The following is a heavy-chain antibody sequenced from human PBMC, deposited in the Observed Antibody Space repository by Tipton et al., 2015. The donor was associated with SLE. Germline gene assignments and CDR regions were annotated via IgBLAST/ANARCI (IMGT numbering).Heavy chain of an antibody. Sequence: QVQLVQSGDEVKKPGASVKVSCKASGYTFTTYGITWVRQAPGQGLEWMGWISTYNGYADYAQKLQDRVTLTTDTSTTTAYMFLSSLRSDDTAMYYCARGRGGSFSDFDYWGQGTLVTVSA. CDR3: ARGRGGSFSDFDY. D-gene: IGHD1-26*01. V-gene: IGHV1-18*01. CDR1: GYTFTTYG. CDR2: ISTYNGYA. J-gene: IGHJ4*02.